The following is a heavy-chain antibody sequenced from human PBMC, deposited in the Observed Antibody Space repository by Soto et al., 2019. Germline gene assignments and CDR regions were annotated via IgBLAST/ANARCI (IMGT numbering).Heavy chain of an antibody. CDR2: ISYDGSNK. J-gene: IGHJ4*02. Sequence: QVQLVESGGGVVQPGRSLRLSCAASGFTFSSYGMHWVRQAPGKGLEWVAVISYDGSNKYYADSVKGRFTISRDNCKNTLYLQMNSLRAEDTAVYYCAKVQGSSWYDLFFDYWGQGTLVTVSS. CDR1: GFTFSSYG. D-gene: IGHD6-13*01. CDR3: AKVQGSSWYDLFFDY. V-gene: IGHV3-30*18.